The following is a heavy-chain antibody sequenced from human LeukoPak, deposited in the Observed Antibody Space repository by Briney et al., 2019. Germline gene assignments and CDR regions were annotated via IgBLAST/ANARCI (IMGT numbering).Heavy chain of an antibody. Sequence: PGGSLRLSCAASGFTVGDYGMTWVRQAPGKGLEWVSGINWNGGSTGYADSVKGRFTISRDNSEDSLYLQMNSLRVEDTARYYCTKGGGSGTKEVIDYWGQGTLVTVSS. J-gene: IGHJ4*02. CDR2: INWNGGST. CDR1: GFTVGDYG. CDR3: TKGGGSGTKEVIDY. D-gene: IGHD3-10*01. V-gene: IGHV3-20*04.